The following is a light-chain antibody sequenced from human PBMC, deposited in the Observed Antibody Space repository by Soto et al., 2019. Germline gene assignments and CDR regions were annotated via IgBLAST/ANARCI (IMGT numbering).Light chain of an antibody. CDR2: DVS. J-gene: IGLJ1*01. V-gene: IGLV2-14*03. CDR3: SSYTSSISYV. CDR1: SSDVGGYNY. Sequence: SVRTQSASGSGFPGRWITISCTGTSSDVGGYNYVSWYQSHPGEAPKLIIYDVSNRPTGVSDRFSGSKSGNTASLTISGLQAEDEADYYCSSYTSSISYVFGTGTKVTVL.